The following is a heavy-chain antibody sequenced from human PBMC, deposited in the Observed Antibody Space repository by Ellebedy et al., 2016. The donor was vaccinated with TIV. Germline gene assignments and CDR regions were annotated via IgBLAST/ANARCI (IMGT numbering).Heavy chain of an antibody. CDR1: GGSISSASFY. J-gene: IGHJ4*02. D-gene: IGHD5-18*01. V-gene: IGHV4-30-4*08. CDR3: ARAVDTAIVINY. Sequence: SETLSLTCSLSGGSISSASFYWGWIRQPPGKGLEWIGSISSSGNTYYNPSLKSRVTISLGTSKNQFSLKLSSVTAADSAVYYCARAVDTAIVINYWGQGTLVIVSS. CDR2: ISSSGNT.